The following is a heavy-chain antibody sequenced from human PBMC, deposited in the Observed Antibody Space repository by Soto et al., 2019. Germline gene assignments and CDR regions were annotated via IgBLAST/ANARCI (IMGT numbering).Heavy chain of an antibody. CDR3: AYGDYYALDV. CDR1: GITFTNYN. CDR2: ISSSSDTI. D-gene: IGHD3-10*01. J-gene: IGHJ6*02. V-gene: IGHV3-48*01. Sequence: EVQLVESGGGLVQPGGSLRLSCAASGITFTNYNMNWVRQAPGKGLEWFSYISSSSDTIYYADSVKGRFTISRDNAKNSLYLQMNSLRAEDTAVYYCAYGDYYALDVWGQGTTVTVSS.